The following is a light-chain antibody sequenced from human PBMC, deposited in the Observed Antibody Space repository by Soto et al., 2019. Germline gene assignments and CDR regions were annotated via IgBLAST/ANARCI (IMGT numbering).Light chain of an antibody. CDR2: GAS. CDR1: QSITRN. J-gene: IGKJ1*01. Sequence: EIVMTQSPATLSVSPGERATLSCRASQSITRNLAWYQQSPGQAPRLLIYGASSRATGIPDRFSGSGSGTDFTLTISRLEPEDFAVYYCQQYGSSRWTFGQGTKVDIK. CDR3: QQYGSSRWT. V-gene: IGKV3-20*01.